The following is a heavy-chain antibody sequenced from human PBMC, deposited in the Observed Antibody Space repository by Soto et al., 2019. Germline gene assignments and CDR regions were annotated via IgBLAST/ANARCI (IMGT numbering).Heavy chain of an antibody. D-gene: IGHD2-2*01. Sequence: PSETLSLTCTVSGGSISSYYWSWIRRPPGKGLEWIGYIYYSGSTNYNPSLKSRVTISVDTSKNQFSLKLSSVTAADTAVYYCARGGYQPLLPPRYYFDYWGQGTLVTVSS. V-gene: IGHV4-59*01. CDR2: IYYSGST. CDR1: GGSISSYY. CDR3: ARGGYQPLLPPRYYFDY. J-gene: IGHJ4*02.